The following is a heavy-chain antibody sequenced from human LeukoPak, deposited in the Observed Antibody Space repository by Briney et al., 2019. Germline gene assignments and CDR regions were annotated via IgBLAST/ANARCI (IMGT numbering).Heavy chain of an antibody. D-gene: IGHD6-19*01. CDR3: VRESYGSGWYYYFDY. CDR1: GFTLSSYE. CDR2: ISDRGTTI. V-gene: IGHV3-48*03. Sequence: TGGPLRLSCAASGFTLSSYEMNWVRQAPGKGLEWVSHISDRGTTIYYADSVKGRFTISRDNAKNSLYLQMNSLRAEDTAVYYCVRESYGSGWYYYFDYWGQGTLVTVSS. J-gene: IGHJ4*02.